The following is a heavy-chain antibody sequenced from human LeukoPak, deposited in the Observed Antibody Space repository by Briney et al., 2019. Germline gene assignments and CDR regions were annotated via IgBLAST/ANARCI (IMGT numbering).Heavy chain of an antibody. CDR2: ISGSGGST. D-gene: IGHD3-9*01. CDR1: GLTFSSYP. J-gene: IGHJ5*02. V-gene: IGHV3-23*01. Sequence: GGSLRLSCAASGLTFSSYPMAWVPRAPGGGLGWVSAISGSGGSTYYADSVKGRFTISRDNSKNTLYLQMNSLRAEDTAVYYCARGGARYLDSWGQGTLVTVSS. CDR3: ARGGARYLDS.